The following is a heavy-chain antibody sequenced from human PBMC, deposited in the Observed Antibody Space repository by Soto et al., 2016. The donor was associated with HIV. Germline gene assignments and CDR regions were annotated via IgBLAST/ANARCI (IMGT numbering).Heavy chain of an antibody. V-gene: IGHV3-23*01. Sequence: EVQLLESGGGLVQPGGSLRLSCAASGFTFSSYAMSWVRQAPGKGLEWVSAISGSGSSTYYADSVKGRFTISRDNFKNTLYLQMNSLRADDAAVYYCAKDRHTLHYYGSGSYYSSIFDYWGQGTLVTVSS. J-gene: IGHJ4*02. CDR1: GFTFSSYA. D-gene: IGHD3-10*01. CDR3: AKDRHTLHYYGSGSYYSSIFDY. CDR2: ISGSGSST.